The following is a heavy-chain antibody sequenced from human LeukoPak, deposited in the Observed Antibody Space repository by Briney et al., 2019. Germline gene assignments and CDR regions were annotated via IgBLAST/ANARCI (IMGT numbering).Heavy chain of an antibody. Sequence: PGGSLRLSCAASGFTFDDYGMSWVRQAPGKGLEWVSGINWNGGSTGYADSEKGRFTISRDNAKNSLYLQMNSLRAEDAALYYCARDWGGSYGYFDYWGQGTLVTVSS. J-gene: IGHJ4*02. CDR2: INWNGGST. CDR3: ARDWGGSYGYFDY. D-gene: IGHD1-26*01. CDR1: GFTFDDYG. V-gene: IGHV3-20*04.